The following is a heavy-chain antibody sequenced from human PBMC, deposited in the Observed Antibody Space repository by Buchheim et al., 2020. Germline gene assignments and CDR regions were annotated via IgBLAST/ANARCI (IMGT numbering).Heavy chain of an antibody. Sequence: EVQLVESGGGLVQPGGSLRLSCAASGFTFSNYWMYWVRQAPGKGLVWVSRIESDGSSMSYADSVTGRFTISRDNATNTLYLPMSSLRAEDTAVYYCARGGVAAGFDCCGQGTL. CDR1: GFTFSNYW. J-gene: IGHJ4*02. D-gene: IGHD6-13*01. CDR2: IESDGSSM. V-gene: IGHV3-74*01. CDR3: ARGGVAAGFDC.